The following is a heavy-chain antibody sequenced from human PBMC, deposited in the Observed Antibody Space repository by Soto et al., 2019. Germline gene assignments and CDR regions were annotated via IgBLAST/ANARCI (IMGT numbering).Heavy chain of an antibody. Sequence: EVQLVESGGGLVQPGGSLRLSCAASGFSLSDYWMSWVRQSPGKGLEWVANINQDESEKYFMDSVTGRFAISKDKVKNSLYQQMNRLRAEATAVYYCSRDCRRADCRPHTIDYWGPGTLVTVSS. V-gene: IGHV3-7*01. CDR2: INQDESEK. CDR1: GFSLSDYW. D-gene: IGHD2-21*02. J-gene: IGHJ4*02. CDR3: SRDCRRADCRPHTIDY.